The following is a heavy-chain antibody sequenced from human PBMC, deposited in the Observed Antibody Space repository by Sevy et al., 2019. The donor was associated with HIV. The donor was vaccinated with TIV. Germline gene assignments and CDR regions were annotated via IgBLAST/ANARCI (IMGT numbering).Heavy chain of an antibody. D-gene: IGHD1-26*01. CDR1: GEALSGFY. J-gene: IGHJ4*02. CDR2: TNPPGST. Sequence: SETLSLTCAVYGEALSGFYWSWIRQSPGKGLEWIGETNPPGSTNYNPSLKSRVTISIDMSKNEFSLRLRSLIAADTAVYYCARGQWEHPYWGQGTLVTVSS. CDR3: ARGQWEHPY. V-gene: IGHV4-34*01.